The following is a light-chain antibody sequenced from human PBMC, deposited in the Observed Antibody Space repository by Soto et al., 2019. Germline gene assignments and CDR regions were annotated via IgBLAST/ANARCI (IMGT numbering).Light chain of an antibody. CDR2: GAS. Sequence: IGVSKSPGTLSLYTGERATLSCRASQSVSSSYLAWYQQKPGQPPRLLIYGASSRATGIPDRFSGSGSGTDFTLTISRLEPEDFAVFYCQHYDSLPITFGQGTRLEIK. CDR1: QSVSSSY. V-gene: IGKV3-20*01. CDR3: QHYDSLPIT. J-gene: IGKJ5*01.